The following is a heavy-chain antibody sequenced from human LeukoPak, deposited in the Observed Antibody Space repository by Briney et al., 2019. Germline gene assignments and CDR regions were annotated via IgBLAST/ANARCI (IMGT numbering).Heavy chain of an antibody. D-gene: IGHD3-22*01. CDR1: GFTFSSYA. CDR3: ATAGYDSSGYYTSFDY. J-gene: IGHJ4*02. CDR2: ISGSGGST. V-gene: IGHV3-23*01. Sequence: GGSLRLSCAASGFTFSSYAMSWVRQAPGKGLEWVSAISGSGGSTYYADSVKGRFTISRDNSKNTLYLQMNSLRAEDTAVCYCATAGYDSSGYYTSFDYWGQGTLVTVSS.